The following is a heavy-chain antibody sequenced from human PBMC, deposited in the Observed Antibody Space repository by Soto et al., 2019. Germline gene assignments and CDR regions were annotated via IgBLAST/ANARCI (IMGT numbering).Heavy chain of an antibody. J-gene: IGHJ4*02. CDR2: ISSSSSTI. CDR1: GFTFSSYS. CDR3: ARAAYQLPFDY. V-gene: IGHV3-48*01. Sequence: SGGSLRLSCAASGFTFSSYSMNWVRQAPGKGLEWVSYISSSSSTIYYADSVKGRFTISRDNSKNSLYLQMNSLRAEDTAVYYCARAAYQLPFDYWGQGTLVTVSS. D-gene: IGHD2-2*01.